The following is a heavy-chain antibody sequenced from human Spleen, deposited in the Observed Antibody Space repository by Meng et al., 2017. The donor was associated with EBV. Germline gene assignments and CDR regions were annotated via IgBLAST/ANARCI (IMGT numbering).Heavy chain of an antibody. Sequence: QGHLPVVAPGRGKPSGTLSPPCAGPGGSIRRSHWWIWVRQPPGKGLEWIGEIYHTGSTSYNTSLKSRVTLSLDKSKNQFSLNLRSVTAADTAMYYCARGRVTIALPGAFGYWGQGTLVTVSS. CDR3: ARGRVTIALPGAFGY. J-gene: IGHJ4*02. CDR1: GGSIRRSHW. D-gene: IGHD6-19*01. CDR2: IYHTGST. V-gene: IGHV4-4*02.